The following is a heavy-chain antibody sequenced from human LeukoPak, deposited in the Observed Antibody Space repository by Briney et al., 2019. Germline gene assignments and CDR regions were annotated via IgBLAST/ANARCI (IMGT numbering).Heavy chain of an antibody. J-gene: IGHJ3*01. Sequence: PSETLSLTCAVYGGSFSGYYWSWIRQPPGKGLERIGEINHSGSTNYNPSLKSRVTISVDTSKNQFSLKLSSVTAADPAVYYCARLGYSGSYYERTFDLWGQGTMVTVSS. D-gene: IGHD1-26*01. CDR3: ARLGYSGSYYERTFDL. V-gene: IGHV4-34*01. CDR2: INHSGST. CDR1: GGSFSGYY.